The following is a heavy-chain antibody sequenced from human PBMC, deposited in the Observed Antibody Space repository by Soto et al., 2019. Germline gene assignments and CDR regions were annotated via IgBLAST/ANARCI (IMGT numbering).Heavy chain of an antibody. D-gene: IGHD1-26*01. CDR2: INPQTGCT. V-gene: IGHV1-2*02. CDR1: GYTFTCYY. J-gene: IGHJ6*02. CDR3: ARELYRVISEVREV. Sequence: GASGNVYCKASGYTFTCYYIHWVREAPGQGLEWMGWINPQTGCTSYSQKFQGRVTFSMDTSINTSYLELISLRFDYAAVYFVARELYRVISEVREVGGQGTTVTVSS.